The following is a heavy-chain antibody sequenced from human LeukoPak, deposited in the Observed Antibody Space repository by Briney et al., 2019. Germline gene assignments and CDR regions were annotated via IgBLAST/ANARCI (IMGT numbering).Heavy chain of an antibody. CDR1: GFTVSSNY. CDR3: AKLVGAISVDY. Sequence: GGSLRLSCAASGFTVSSNYMSWVRQAPGKGLEWVSVIYSGGKTFYADSVKGRFTISRDNSKNTLYLQMNSLRAEDTAVYYCAKLVGAISVDYWGQGTLVTVSS. CDR2: IYSGGKT. V-gene: IGHV3-53*01. J-gene: IGHJ4*02. D-gene: IGHD1-26*01.